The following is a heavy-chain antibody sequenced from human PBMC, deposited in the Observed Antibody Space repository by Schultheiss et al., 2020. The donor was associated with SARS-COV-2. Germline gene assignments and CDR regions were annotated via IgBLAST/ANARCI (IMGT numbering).Heavy chain of an antibody. J-gene: IGHJ4*02. Sequence: SVKVSCKASGGTFSSYAISWVRQAPGQGLEWMGRIIPIFGIANYAQKFQGRVTITADESTSTAYMELSSLRTEDTAVYHCAKDRNMAAAGYYFDYWGQGTLVTVSS. D-gene: IGHD6-13*01. CDR2: IIPIFGIA. CDR1: GGTFSSYA. CDR3: AKDRNMAAAGYYFDY. V-gene: IGHV1-69*13.